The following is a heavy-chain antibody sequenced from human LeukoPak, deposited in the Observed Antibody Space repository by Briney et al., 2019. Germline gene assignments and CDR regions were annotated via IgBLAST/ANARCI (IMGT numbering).Heavy chain of an antibody. Sequence: SETLSLTCAVYGGSFSGYYWSWVRQPPGKGLEWIGEINHSGSTNYNPSLKSRVTISVDTSKSQFSLKLSSVTAADTAVYYCARANSSGFDYWGQGTLVTVSS. J-gene: IGHJ4*02. CDR3: ARANSSGFDY. CDR1: GGSFSGYY. CDR2: INHSGST. V-gene: IGHV4-34*01. D-gene: IGHD6-19*01.